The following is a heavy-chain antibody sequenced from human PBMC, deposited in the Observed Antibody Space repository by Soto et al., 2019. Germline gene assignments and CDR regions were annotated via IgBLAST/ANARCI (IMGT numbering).Heavy chain of an antibody. CDR2: MSPNSGAT. CDR3: ARGVDAGVDV. Sequence: ASAKVSCKASGYTFTTYDINWVRQATGQGLEWMGWMSPNSGATGYAQKFQGRVTMTRDTSISTAYMELSNLRSEDTDIYYCARGVDAGVDVWGQGTTVNVSS. V-gene: IGHV1-8*01. D-gene: IGHD1-1*01. J-gene: IGHJ6*02. CDR1: GYTFTTYD.